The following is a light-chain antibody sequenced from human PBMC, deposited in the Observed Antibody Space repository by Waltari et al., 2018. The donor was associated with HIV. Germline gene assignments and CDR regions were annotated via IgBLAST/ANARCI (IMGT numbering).Light chain of an antibody. CDR3: SSHVDFIEVM. CDR1: SSDVGSHNF. CDR2: EVS. V-gene: IGLV2-23*02. J-gene: IGLJ3*02. Sequence: QSALTRPASVFGSPGQSITISCTGSSSDVGSHNFVSWYQQHPGKAPKSIIYEVSKRPSGVSNRVSGSKSGNTASLTISGLQAEDEADYYCSSHVDFIEVMFGGGTKLTVL.